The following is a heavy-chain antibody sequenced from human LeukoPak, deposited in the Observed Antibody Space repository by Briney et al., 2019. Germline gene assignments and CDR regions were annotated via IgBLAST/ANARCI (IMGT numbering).Heavy chain of an antibody. CDR2: ISSSISTK. D-gene: IGHD3-10*02. CDR3: AELGITMIGGV. CDR1: GFTFSRFS. J-gene: IGHJ6*04. Sequence: GGSLRLSCAASGFTFSRFSMSWVRQAPGKGLEWVSYISSSISTKYYADSVKGRFTISRDNAKKSLYLQMNSLRAEDTAVYYCAELGITMIGGVWGKGTTVTISS. V-gene: IGHV3-48*04.